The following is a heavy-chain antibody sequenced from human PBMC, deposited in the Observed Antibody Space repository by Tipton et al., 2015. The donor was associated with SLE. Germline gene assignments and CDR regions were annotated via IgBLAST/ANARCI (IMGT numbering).Heavy chain of an antibody. J-gene: IGHJ4*02. CDR3: ARDPAYYYDSSGSFDY. V-gene: IGHV3-30-3*01. Sequence: SLRLSCAASRFTFSSYAMHWVRQAPGKGLEWVAVISYDGSNKYYADSVKGRFTISRDNSKNTLYLQMNSLRAEDTAVYYCARDPAYYYDSSGSFDYWGQGTLVTVSS. CDR1: RFTFSSYA. CDR2: ISYDGSNK. D-gene: IGHD3-22*01.